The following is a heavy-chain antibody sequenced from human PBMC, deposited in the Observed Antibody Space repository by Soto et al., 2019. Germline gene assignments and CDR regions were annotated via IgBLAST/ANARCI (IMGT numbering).Heavy chain of an antibody. J-gene: IGHJ1*01. CDR1: GFTFSSYA. V-gene: IGHV3-23*01. CDR3: AKEGGYSCSSTSCYLQECFQH. CDR2: ISGSGGST. D-gene: IGHD2-2*01. Sequence: EVQLLESGGGLVQPGGSLRLSCAASGFTFSSYAMSWVRQAPGKGLEWVSAISGSGGSTYYADSVKGRFTISRDNSKNTLYLKMNSLRAEDTAVYYCAKEGGYSCSSTSCYLQECFQHWGQGTLVTVSS.